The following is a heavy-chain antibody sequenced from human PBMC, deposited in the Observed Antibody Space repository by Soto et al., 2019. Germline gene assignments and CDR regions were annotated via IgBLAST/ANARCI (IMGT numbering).Heavy chain of an antibody. CDR3: THSQGANCCCYGWLDH. CDR2: VYWNDDK. Sequence: SGPTLVNPTQAHSLTCAFSGFSLDTNGVGVGWIRQPPGKALEWLALVYWNDDKRLSPSLWGRITITKDTSINQVVLTMTNVGSDDTATYYSTHSQGANCCCYGWLDHWGPGILVTVSS. V-gene: IGHV2-5*01. CDR1: GFSLDTNGVG. J-gene: IGHJ5*02. D-gene: IGHD2-15*01.